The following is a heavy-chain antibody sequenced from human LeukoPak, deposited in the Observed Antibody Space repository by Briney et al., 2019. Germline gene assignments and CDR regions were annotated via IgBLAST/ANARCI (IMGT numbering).Heavy chain of an antibody. CDR3: ARPKVRESGWYNMDV. J-gene: IGHJ6*03. D-gene: IGHD1-14*01. CDR1: GYTFTGYY. V-gene: IGHV1-2*02. CDR2: INPNSGGT. Sequence: ASVKVSCKASGYTFTGYYMHWVRQAPGQGLEWMGWINPNSGGTNYAQKFQGRVTMTRDTSTSTAYMELSRLRSDDTAVYYCARPKVRESGWYNMDVWGKGTTVTVSS.